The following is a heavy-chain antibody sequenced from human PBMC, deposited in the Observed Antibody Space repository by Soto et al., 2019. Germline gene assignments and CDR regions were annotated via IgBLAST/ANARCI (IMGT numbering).Heavy chain of an antibody. Sequence: QVQLQQSGPGLVRPSQTLSLTCVISGDSVSSNSAAWNWIRQSPSRGLEWLGRTYYRSRWYNDYAVSVSSRITVNADTSKNQFSLHLNSVTPEDTAVYHCAGTSSLQWYYMDVWDKGTTVTVSS. V-gene: IGHV6-1*01. D-gene: IGHD1-7*01. CDR2: TYYRSRWYN. J-gene: IGHJ6*03. CDR1: GDSVSSNSAA. CDR3: AGTSSLQWYYMDV.